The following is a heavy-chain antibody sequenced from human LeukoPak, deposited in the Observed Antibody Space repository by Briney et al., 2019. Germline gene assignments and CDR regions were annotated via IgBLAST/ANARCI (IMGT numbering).Heavy chain of an antibody. D-gene: IGHD3-22*01. CDR3: ARGSRTPYYYDSSGLDY. CDR1: GYTFTGYY. Sequence: AASVKVSCKASGYTFTGYYMHWVRQAPGQGLEWMGWINPNSGGTNYAQKFQGWVTMTRDTSISTAYMELSRLRSDDTAVYYCARGSRTPYYYDSSGLDYWGQGTLVTVSS. J-gene: IGHJ4*02. V-gene: IGHV1-2*04. CDR2: INPNSGGT.